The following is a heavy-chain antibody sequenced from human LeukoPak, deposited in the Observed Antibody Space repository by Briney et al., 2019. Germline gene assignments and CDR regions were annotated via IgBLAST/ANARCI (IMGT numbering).Heavy chain of an antibody. Sequence: PSETLSLTCSVSGGFMTSYYWSWIRQTPVKGLEWIGYIYYSGSTNYNPSFRSRATISVDKSNNRFSLKLSAVTAADSAIYYCARAVVGSGWYYFDYWGQGTLVTVSS. CDR2: IYYSGST. CDR1: GGFMTSYY. D-gene: IGHD6-19*01. CDR3: ARAVVGSGWYYFDY. V-gene: IGHV4-59*01. J-gene: IGHJ4*02.